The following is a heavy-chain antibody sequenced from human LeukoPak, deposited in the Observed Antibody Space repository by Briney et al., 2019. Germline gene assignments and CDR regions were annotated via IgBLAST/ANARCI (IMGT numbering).Heavy chain of an antibody. D-gene: IGHD3-22*01. CDR3: AREYYDSSGHDY. Sequence: TLSLTCTVSGVSISSGLYYWSWIRQPAGRGLEWIGRKYTTGSTNYNPSLESRVTISLDTSKNQFSLSLSSVTAADTAVYYCAREYYDSSGHDYWGQGTLVTVSS. CDR1: GVSISSGLYY. CDR2: KYTTGST. J-gene: IGHJ4*02. V-gene: IGHV4-61*02.